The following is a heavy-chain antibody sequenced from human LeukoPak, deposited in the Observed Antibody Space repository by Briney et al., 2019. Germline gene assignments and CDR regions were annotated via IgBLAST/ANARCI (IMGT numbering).Heavy chain of an antibody. J-gene: IGHJ4*02. CDR1: GGTFSSYA. V-gene: IGHV1-69*10. D-gene: IGHD3-22*01. CDR3: ARDSIAYYYDSSGYYTPPIDY. CDR2: IIPILGIA. Sequence: SVRVSCKASGGTFSSYAISWVRQAPGQGLEWMGGIIPILGIANYAQKFQGRVTITADKSTSTAYMELSSLRSEDTAVYYCARDSIAYYYDSSGYYTPPIDYWGQGTLVTVSS.